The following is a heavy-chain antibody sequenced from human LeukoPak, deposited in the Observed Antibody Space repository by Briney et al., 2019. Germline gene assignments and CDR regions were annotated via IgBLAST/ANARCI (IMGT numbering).Heavy chain of an antibody. CDR3: ASVRGDYYYGMDV. CDR1: GYTFTSYY. V-gene: IGHV1-46*01. J-gene: IGHJ6*02. CDR2: INPSGGST. Sequence: ASVKVSCKASGYTFTSYYMHLVRQAPGQGLEWMGIINPSGGSTSYAQKFQGRVTMTRDTSTSTVYMELSSLRSEDTAVYYCASVRGDYYYGMDVWGQGTTVTVSS. D-gene: IGHD3-3*01.